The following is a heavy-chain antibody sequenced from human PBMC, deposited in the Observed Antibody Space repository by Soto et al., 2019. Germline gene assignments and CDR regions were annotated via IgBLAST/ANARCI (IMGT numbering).Heavy chain of an antibody. CDR3: TKSEAGGGGNTHLEY. CDR2: IWYDGSSK. V-gene: IGHV3-33*06. D-gene: IGHD2-15*01. CDR1: GFTFSSYA. Sequence: QVQLVESGGGVVQPGRSLRLSCAASGFTFSSYAMHWVRQAPGKGLEWVAVIWYDGSSKYYADSVKGRFTISRDNSNNTVSLHMGSLRAEDTAVYYCTKSEAGGGGNTHLEYWGQGTLVTVSP. J-gene: IGHJ4*02.